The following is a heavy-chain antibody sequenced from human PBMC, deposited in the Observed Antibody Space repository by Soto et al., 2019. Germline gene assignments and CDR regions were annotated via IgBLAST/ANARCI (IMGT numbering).Heavy chain of an antibody. V-gene: IGHV3-73*02. Sequence: EVQLVESGGGLVQPGGSLKLSCVASGFTFSVSAIHWVRQASGKGLEWIGRIRSKANSFATEYAVSVKGRFTISRDESKNTAYLQMNSLKTEDTAVYYCIRAVRRYYSYYAMAVWGQGTTVTVSS. CDR3: IRAVRRYYSYYAMAV. CDR1: GFTFSVSA. CDR2: IRSKANSFAT. J-gene: IGHJ6*02. D-gene: IGHD6-6*01.